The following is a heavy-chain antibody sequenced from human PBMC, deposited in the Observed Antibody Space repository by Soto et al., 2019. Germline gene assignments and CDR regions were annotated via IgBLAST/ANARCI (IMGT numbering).Heavy chain of an antibody. CDR3: AAKTVSTIDY. Sequence: SETLSLTCTVSGGSISSSSYYWGWIRQPPGKGLEWIGYIYYSGSTNYNPSLKSRVTISVDTSKNQFSLKLSSVTAADTAVYYCAAKTVSTIDYWGQGNLVTVSS. V-gene: IGHV4-61*05. J-gene: IGHJ4*02. CDR2: IYYSGST. CDR1: GGSISSSSYY. D-gene: IGHD4-17*01.